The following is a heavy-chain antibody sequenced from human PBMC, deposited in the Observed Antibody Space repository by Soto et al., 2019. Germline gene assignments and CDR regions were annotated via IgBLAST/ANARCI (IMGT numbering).Heavy chain of an antibody. CDR1: GYSFTSYW. CDR2: IYPGDSDT. Sequence: GESLKISCKGSGYSFTSYWIGWVRQMPGKGLEWMGIIYPGDSDTRYSPSFQGQVTISADKSISTAYLQWSSLKAPDTAMYYFAGLRRGCSSTSCGPYYGMDVWGQGTTVTVSS. V-gene: IGHV5-51*01. D-gene: IGHD2-2*01. CDR3: AGLRRGCSSTSCGPYYGMDV. J-gene: IGHJ6*02.